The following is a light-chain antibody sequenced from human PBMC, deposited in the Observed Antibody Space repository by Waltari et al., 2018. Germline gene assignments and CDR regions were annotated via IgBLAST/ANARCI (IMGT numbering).Light chain of an antibody. V-gene: IGKV1-39*01. J-gene: IGKJ3*01. Sequence: DIQMTQPPSSLSAPVGDRVTITCPASQRISSYLNWYQQKPGKAPKPLIYAASSLQSGVPSRFSGSGSGTDFTLTISSLQPEDFATYYCQQSYSTPFTFGPGTKVDIK. CDR3: QQSYSTPFT. CDR2: AAS. CDR1: QRISSY.